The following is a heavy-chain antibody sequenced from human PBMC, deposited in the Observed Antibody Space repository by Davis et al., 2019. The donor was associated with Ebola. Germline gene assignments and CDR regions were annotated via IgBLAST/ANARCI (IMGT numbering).Heavy chain of an antibody. V-gene: IGHV3-23*01. D-gene: IGHD3-22*01. J-gene: IGHJ4*02. CDR2: ISGSGGTT. Sequence: GESLKISCAASGFTFSSYWMSWVRQAPGKGLELVSVISGSGGTTYYADSVKGRFTISRDSSKNTLYLQMNSLRAEDMAVYYCAKLAGITMISNLDYWGQGTLVTVSS. CDR1: GFTFSSYW. CDR3: AKLAGITMISNLDY.